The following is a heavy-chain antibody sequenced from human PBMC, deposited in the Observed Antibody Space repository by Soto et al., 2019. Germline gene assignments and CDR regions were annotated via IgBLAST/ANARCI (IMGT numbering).Heavy chain of an antibody. D-gene: IGHD2-21*01. Sequence: GGSLRLSCAASGFTFSRYAMSWVRQAPGKGLEWVSTFSGPGGGTYYADSVKGRFTISRDNFKSSLYLQMSSLRSEDTAVYYCARGLISSVPPIHYYFDYWGQGTLVTVSS. J-gene: IGHJ4*02. V-gene: IGHV3-23*01. CDR1: GFTFSRYA. CDR2: FSGPGGGT. CDR3: ARGLISSVPPIHYYFDY.